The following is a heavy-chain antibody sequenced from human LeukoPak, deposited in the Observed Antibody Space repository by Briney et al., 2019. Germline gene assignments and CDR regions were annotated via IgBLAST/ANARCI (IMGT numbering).Heavy chain of an antibody. J-gene: IGHJ4*02. CDR3: AKSPGVSVAAADTGMFDC. V-gene: IGHV3-23*01. CDR2: ISGSGGST. Sequence: PGGSLRLSCAASGFTFSSYAMSWVRQAPGKGLEWVSVISGSGGSTYYADSVKGRFTISRDNYKNTLYLQMKSLRAEDTAVYYCAKSPGVSVAAADTGMFDCWGQGTLVTVSS. D-gene: IGHD6-13*01. CDR1: GFTFSSYA.